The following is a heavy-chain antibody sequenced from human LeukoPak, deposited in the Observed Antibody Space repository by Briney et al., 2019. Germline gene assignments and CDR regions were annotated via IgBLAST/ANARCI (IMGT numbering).Heavy chain of an antibody. J-gene: IGHJ6*03. CDR1: GYTFTSYG. CDR2: ISAYNGNT. Sequence: ALVKVSCKASGYTFTSYGISWVRQAPGQGLEWMGWISAYNGNTNYAQKLQGRVTMTTDTSTSTAYMELRSLRSDDTAVYYCARGPYNWNYGSLSYYYYMDVWGKGTTVTVSS. D-gene: IGHD1-7*01. CDR3: ARGPYNWNYGSLSYYYYMDV. V-gene: IGHV1-18*01.